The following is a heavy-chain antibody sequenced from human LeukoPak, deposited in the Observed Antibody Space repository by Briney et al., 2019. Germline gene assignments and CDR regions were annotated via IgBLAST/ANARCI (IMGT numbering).Heavy chain of an antibody. D-gene: IGHD6-19*01. CDR3: AKGSGSGWYGWFAP. CDR1: GFTFSNYA. J-gene: IGHJ5*02. Sequence: GGSLRLSCAASGFTFSNYAMYWVRQAAGKGLEWVSSIDASGGATYYADSVKGQFTISRDNSKNTFYLQMNSLRAEDTAVYSCAKGSGSGWYGWFAPWGQGTRVTVSS. V-gene: IGHV3-23*01. CDR2: IDASGGAT.